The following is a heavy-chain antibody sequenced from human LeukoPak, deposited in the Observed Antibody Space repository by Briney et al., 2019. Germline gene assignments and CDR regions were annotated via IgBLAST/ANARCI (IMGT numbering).Heavy chain of an antibody. V-gene: IGHV3-74*01. CDR1: GFTFSSYW. CDR2: INSDGSST. J-gene: IGHJ6*02. CDR3: ARAATERYYYGMDV. D-gene: IGHD6-25*01. Sequence: PGGSPRLSCAASGFTFSSYWMHWVRQAPGKGLVWVSRINSDGSSTSYADSVKGRFTISRDNAKNTLYLQMNSLRAEDTAVYYCARAATERYYYGMDVWGQGTTVTVSS.